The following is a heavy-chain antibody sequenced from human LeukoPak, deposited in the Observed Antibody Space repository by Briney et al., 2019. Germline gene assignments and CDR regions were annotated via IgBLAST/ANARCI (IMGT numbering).Heavy chain of an antibody. D-gene: IGHD3-16*01. J-gene: IGHJ4*02. CDR3: TRDIGGGLHDY. V-gene: IGHV3-7*03. CDR2: ISPDGRVT. Sequence: GGSLRLSCAVSGFTFGSHWMAWFRQAPGKGLEWLTNISPDGRVTNYVDSIKGRFTISRDNSKNSLYLHLNSLRAEDTAFYYCTRDIGGGLHDYWGQGTLITVSS. CDR1: GFTFGSHW.